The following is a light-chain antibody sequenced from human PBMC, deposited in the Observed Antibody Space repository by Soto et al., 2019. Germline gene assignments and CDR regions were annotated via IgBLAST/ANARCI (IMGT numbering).Light chain of an antibody. J-gene: IGKJ5*01. CDR1: QSVSGY. V-gene: IGKV3-11*01. Sequence: EIVLTQSPATLSLSPGERATLSCRASQSVSGYLAWYQQKPGQAPRLLIYDASKRATGIPARFSGSGFGTDFTLTISSLEPEDFAVYYCQQYGKLPITFGQGTRLEIK. CDR2: DAS. CDR3: QQYGKLPIT.